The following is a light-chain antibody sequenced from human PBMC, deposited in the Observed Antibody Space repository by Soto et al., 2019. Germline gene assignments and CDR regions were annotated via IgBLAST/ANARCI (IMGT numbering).Light chain of an antibody. CDR2: AAS. Sequence: AIRMTQSPSSLSASTGDRVTSTCRASQGISSYLAWYQQKPGKAPKLLIYAASTLQSGVPSRFSGSGSGTDFTLTISCLQSEDFATYYCQQYYSYPVTFGQGTKVDIK. J-gene: IGKJ1*01. CDR1: QGISSY. V-gene: IGKV1-8*01. CDR3: QQYYSYPVT.